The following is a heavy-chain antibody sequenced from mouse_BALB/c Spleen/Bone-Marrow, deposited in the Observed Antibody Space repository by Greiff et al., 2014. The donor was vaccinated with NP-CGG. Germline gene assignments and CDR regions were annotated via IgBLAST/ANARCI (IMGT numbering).Heavy chain of an antibody. D-gene: IGHD1-2*01. CDR2: INPSTGYT. V-gene: IGHV1-7*01. CDR1: GYTFTSYW. CDR3: ARRETTALDY. Sequence: VQLQQSGAELAKPGASVKMSCKASGYTFTSYWMHWAEQRPGQGLEWIGYINPSTGYTEYNQKFKDKATLTADKSSSTAYMQLSSLTSEDSAVYYCARRETTALDYWGQGTTLTVSS. J-gene: IGHJ2*01.